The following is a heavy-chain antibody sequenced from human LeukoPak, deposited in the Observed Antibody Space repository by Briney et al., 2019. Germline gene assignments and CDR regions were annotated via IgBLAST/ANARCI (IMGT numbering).Heavy chain of an antibody. V-gene: IGHV3-30*18. Sequence: PGGSLRLSCAASGFTFSSYGMHWVRQAPGKGLEWVAVISYDGSNKYYADSVKGRFTISRDNSKNTLYLQMNSLRAEDTAVYYCAKEEMRDSSGPDYWGQGTLVTVSS. J-gene: IGHJ4*02. CDR1: GFTFSSYG. CDR2: ISYDGSNK. CDR3: AKEEMRDSSGPDY. D-gene: IGHD6-19*01.